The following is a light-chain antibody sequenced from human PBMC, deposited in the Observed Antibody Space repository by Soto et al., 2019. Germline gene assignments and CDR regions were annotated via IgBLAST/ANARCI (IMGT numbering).Light chain of an antibody. V-gene: IGLV1-40*01. Sequence: QPVLTQPPSVSGAPGQRVTIPCTGSSSNIGSFYDVHWYQQLPGTVPKLLIYSDNNRPSGVPDRFSGSKSGTAASLAITGLQAEDAADYYCQSYDNSLNHVVFGGGTKLTVL. J-gene: IGLJ2*01. CDR3: QSYDNSLNHVV. CDR2: SDN. CDR1: SSNIGSFYD.